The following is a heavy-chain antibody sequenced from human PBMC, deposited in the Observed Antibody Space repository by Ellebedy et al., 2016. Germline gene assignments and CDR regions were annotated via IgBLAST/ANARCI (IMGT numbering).Heavy chain of an antibody. CDR2: IYYSGST. CDR1: GGSISSGDYY. D-gene: IGHD3-10*01. J-gene: IGHJ4*02. V-gene: IGHV4-30-4*01. CDR3: ARGSPYYGSGSLDY. Sequence: LRLXCTVSGGSISSGDYYWSWIRQPPGKGLEWIGYIYYSGSTYYNPSLKSRVTISVDTSKNQFSLKLSSVTAADTAVYYCARGSPYYGSGSLDYWGQGTLVTVSS.